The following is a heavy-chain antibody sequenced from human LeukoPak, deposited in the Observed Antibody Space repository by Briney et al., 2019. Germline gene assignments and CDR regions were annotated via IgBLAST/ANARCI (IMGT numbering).Heavy chain of an antibody. V-gene: IGHV3-30*02. J-gene: IGHJ4*02. CDR1: GFTFSSYG. CDR3: AKSDTAMAILDY. CDR2: IWYGGSNK. D-gene: IGHD5-18*01. Sequence: SGGSLRLSCAASGFTFSSYGMHWVRQAPGKGLEWVAVIWYGGSNKYYADSVKGRFTISRDNSKNTLYLQMNSLRAEDTAVYYCAKSDTAMAILDYWGQGTLVTVSS.